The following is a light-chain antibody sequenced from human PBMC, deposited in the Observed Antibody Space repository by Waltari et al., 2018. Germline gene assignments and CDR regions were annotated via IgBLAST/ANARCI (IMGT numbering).Light chain of an antibody. Sequence: SYVVTQSPSVSVAPGETARITCGGDNIGSQSVHWYQQRPGQAPVLVISYDSDRPSGIPERFSGSNSGNTATLTISCVEAEDEADYYCLVWHSTIDHQGVFGGGTKLTVL. CDR3: LVWHSTIDHQGV. CDR2: YDS. J-gene: IGLJ2*01. CDR1: NIGSQS. V-gene: IGLV3-21*04.